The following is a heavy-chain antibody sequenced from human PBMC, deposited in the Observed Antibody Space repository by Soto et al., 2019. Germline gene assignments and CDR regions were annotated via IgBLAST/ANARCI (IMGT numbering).Heavy chain of an antibody. V-gene: IGHV4-39*01. CDR3: ERHRARNWFDP. D-gene: IGHD6-6*01. CDR1: GGSISSSSYY. J-gene: IGHJ5*02. Sequence: SETLSLTCIVSGGSISSSSYYWGWIRQPPGKGLEWIGSIYYSGSTYYNPSLKSRVTISVDTSKNQFSLKLSSVTAADTAVFYCERHRARNWFDPWGQGTLVTVSS. CDR2: IYYSGST.